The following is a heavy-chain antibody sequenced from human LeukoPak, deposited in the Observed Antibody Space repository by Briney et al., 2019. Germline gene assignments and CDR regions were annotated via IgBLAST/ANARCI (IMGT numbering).Heavy chain of an antibody. Sequence: ASVKVSCKASGYTFTGYYMHWVRQAPGQGLVWMGWIDPNSGGTNYAQKFQGRVTMTRDTSISTAYMELSRLRSDDTAVYYCARVDTAMVIDYWGQGTLVTVSS. CDR1: GYTFTGYY. J-gene: IGHJ4*02. D-gene: IGHD5-18*01. CDR2: IDPNSGGT. V-gene: IGHV1-2*02. CDR3: ARVDTAMVIDY.